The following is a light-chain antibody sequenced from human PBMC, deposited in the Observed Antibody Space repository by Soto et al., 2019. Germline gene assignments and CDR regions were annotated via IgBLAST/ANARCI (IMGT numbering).Light chain of an antibody. J-gene: IGLJ2*01. Sequence: QSVLTQPASVSGSPGQSITISCTGTSSDIGGHNYVSWYQQHPGKAPKLIIYEVSNRPSGVSNRFSGSKSGNTASLTISGLQAEDEADYYCGSYTSRSTPLIFGGGTQLTVL. V-gene: IGLV2-14*01. CDR2: EVS. CDR1: SSDIGGHNY. CDR3: GSYTSRSTPLI.